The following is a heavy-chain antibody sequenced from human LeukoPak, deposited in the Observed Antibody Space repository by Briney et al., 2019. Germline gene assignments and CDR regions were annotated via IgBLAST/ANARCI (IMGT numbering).Heavy chain of an antibody. CDR2: IYYSGST. Sequence: SSETLSLTCTVSGGSISSSSYYWGWIRQPPGKGLEWIGSIYYSGSTYYNPSLKSRVTISVDTSKNQFSLKLSSVTAADTAVYYCASSIWLRGYSYGYGYWGQGTLVTVSS. CDR3: ASSIWLRGYSYGYGY. J-gene: IGHJ4*02. CDR1: GGSISSSSYY. D-gene: IGHD5-18*01. V-gene: IGHV4-39*07.